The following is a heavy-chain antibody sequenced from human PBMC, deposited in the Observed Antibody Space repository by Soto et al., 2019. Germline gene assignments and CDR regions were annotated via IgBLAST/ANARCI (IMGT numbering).Heavy chain of an antibody. CDR3: AGGRGIAAAGTLLKL. CDR1: GYTFTSYD. J-gene: IGHJ4*02. CDR2: MNPNSGNT. V-gene: IGHV1-8*01. D-gene: IGHD6-13*01. Sequence: GASVKVSCKASGYTFTSYDINWVRQATGQGLEWMGWMNPNSGNTGYAQKFQGRVTMTRNTSISTAYMELSSLRSEDTAVYYCAGGRGIAAAGTLLKLWGQGTLVTVSS.